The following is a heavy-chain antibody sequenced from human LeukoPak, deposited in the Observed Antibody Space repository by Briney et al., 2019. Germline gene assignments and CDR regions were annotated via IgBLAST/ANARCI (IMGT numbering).Heavy chain of an antibody. CDR1: GYTFTSYA. V-gene: IGHV1-3*01. CDR3: ARDQDQAYCGGDCYSAFDY. CDR2: INAGNGNT. D-gene: IGHD2-21*02. Sequence: ASVKVSCKASGYTFTSYAMHWVRQAPGQRLEWMGWINAGNGNTKYSQKFQGRVTIIRDTSASTAYMELSSLRSEDTAVYYCARDQDQAYCGGDCYSAFDYWGQGTLVTVSS. J-gene: IGHJ4*02.